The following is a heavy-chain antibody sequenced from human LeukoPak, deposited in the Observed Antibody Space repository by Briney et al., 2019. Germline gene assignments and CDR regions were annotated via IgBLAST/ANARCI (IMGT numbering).Heavy chain of an antibody. D-gene: IGHD6-13*01. J-gene: IGHJ6*03. V-gene: IGHV3-49*04. CDR3: TRSPSIAAAGTLWRVAYYYYMDV. CDR1: GFTLGDYA. CDR2: IRSKAYGGTT. Sequence: PGRSLRLSCTASGFTLGDYAMSWVRQAPGKGLEWVGFIRSKAYGGTTEYAASVKGRFTISRDDSKSIAYLQMNSLKTEDTAVYYCTRSPSIAAAGTLWRVAYYYYMDVWGKGTTVTVSS.